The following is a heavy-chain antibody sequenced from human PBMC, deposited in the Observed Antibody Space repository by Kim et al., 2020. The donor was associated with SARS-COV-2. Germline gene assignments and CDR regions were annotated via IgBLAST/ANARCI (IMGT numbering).Heavy chain of an antibody. CDR3: AHGYSSSWAFDY. Sequence: GGSLRLSCAASGFTFSSYAMSWVRQAPGKGLEWVSVIYSGGSSTYYADSVKGRFTISRDNSKNTLYLQMNSLRAEDTAVYYCAHGYSSSWAFDYWGQGTLVTVSS. CDR2: IYSGGSST. V-gene: IGHV3-23*03. D-gene: IGHD6-13*01. CDR1: GFTFSSYA. J-gene: IGHJ4*02.